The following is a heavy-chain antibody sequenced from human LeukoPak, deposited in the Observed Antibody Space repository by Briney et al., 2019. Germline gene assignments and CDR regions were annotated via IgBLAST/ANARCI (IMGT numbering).Heavy chain of an antibody. CDR2: ISSSSDYI. CDR3: ARSRSVSNYKGMDV. V-gene: IGHV3-21*01. D-gene: IGHD5/OR15-5a*01. J-gene: IGHJ6*02. CDR1: GFTFSDYS. Sequence: GGSLRLSCPASGFTFSDYSMSWVRQAPGKGLEWVSYISSSSDYIYYADSVRGRFTISRDNARNSLYLQMNSPRAEDTAVYYCARSRSVSNYKGMDVWGQGTTVTVSS.